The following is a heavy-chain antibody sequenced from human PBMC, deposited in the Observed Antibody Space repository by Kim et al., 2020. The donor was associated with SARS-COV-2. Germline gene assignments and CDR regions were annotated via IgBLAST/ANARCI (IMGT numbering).Heavy chain of an antibody. Sequence: ASVKVSCKASGYTFTSYAMHWVRQAPGQRLEWMGWINAGNGNTKYSQKFQGRVTITRDTSASTAYMELSSLRSEDTAVYYCAREDGSSSWYYYYYYGMDVWGQGTTVTVSS. V-gene: IGHV1-3*01. J-gene: IGHJ6*02. CDR1: GYTFTSYA. CDR2: INAGNGNT. D-gene: IGHD6-13*01. CDR3: AREDGSSSWYYYYYYGMDV.